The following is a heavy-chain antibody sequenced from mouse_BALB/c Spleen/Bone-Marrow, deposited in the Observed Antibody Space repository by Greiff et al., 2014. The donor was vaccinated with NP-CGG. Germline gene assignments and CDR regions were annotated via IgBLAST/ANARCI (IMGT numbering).Heavy chain of an antibody. CDR2: INPGSGGT. J-gene: IGHJ3*01. Sequence: VQLQQSGAELVRPGTSVKVSRKASGYAFTNYLIEWVKQRPGQGLEWIGVINPGSGGTNYNEKFKGKATLTADKSSSTAYMQLSSLASDDSAVYFCARELGVFAYWGQGTLVTVSA. V-gene: IGHV1-54*01. CDR1: GYAFTNYL. D-gene: IGHD4-1*01. CDR3: ARELGVFAY.